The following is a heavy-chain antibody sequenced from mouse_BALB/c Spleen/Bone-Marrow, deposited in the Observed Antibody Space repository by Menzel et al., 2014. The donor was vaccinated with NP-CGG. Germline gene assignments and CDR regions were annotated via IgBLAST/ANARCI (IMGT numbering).Heavy chain of an antibody. J-gene: IGHJ4*01. CDR2: IYPGSGNT. D-gene: IGHD1-1*01. CDR3: AKGGYGSSYVRYYAMDY. Sequence: VKLMDSGAELARPGASVKLSCKASGYTFTDYYINWVKQRTGQGLEWIGEIYPGSGNTYYNEKFKGKATLTADKSSSTAYMQLSSLTSEDSAVYFCAKGGYGSSYVRYYAMDYWGQGTSVTVSS. CDR1: GYTFTDYY. V-gene: IGHV1-77*01.